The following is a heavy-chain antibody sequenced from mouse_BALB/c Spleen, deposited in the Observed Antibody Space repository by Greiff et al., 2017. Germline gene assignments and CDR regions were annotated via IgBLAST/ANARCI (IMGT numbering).Heavy chain of an antibody. J-gene: IGHJ2*01. V-gene: IGHV5-6-4*01. CDR1: GFTFSSYT. CDR3: TRDGQGYYFDY. Sequence: EVKLVESGGGLVKPGGSLKLSCAASGFTFSSYTMSWVRQTPEKRLEWVATISSGGSYTYYPDSVKGRFTISRDNAKNTLYLQMSSLKSEDTAMYYCTRDGQGYYFDYWGEGTTLTVSS. CDR2: ISSGGSYT.